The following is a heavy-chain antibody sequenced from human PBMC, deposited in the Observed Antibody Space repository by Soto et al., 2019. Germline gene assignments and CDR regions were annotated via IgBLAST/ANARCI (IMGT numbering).Heavy chain of an antibody. CDR2: IIPILGIA. CDR3: ARDGDYYDSRDS. D-gene: IGHD3-22*01. Sequence: SVKVSCKASGGTFSSYTISWVRQAPGQGLEWMGRIIPILGIANYAQKFQGRVTITADESTSTAYMELSSLRSEDTAVYYCARDGDYYDSRDSWGQGTLVTVSS. J-gene: IGHJ4*02. V-gene: IGHV1-69*04. CDR1: GGTFSSYT.